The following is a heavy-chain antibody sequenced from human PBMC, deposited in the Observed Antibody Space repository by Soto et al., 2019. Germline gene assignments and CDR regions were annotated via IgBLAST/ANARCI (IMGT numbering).Heavy chain of an antibody. CDR2: IYYSGST. V-gene: IGHV4-39*01. Sequence: SETLSLTCTVSSGSISSSTYFWAWIRQPPGKGLEWIGNIYYSGSTYYNPSLKSRVTISVDTSKNQFSLKLSSVTAADTAVYYCARVLRDYPFYYYYMDVWGKGTTVTVSS. CDR1: SGSISSSTYF. J-gene: IGHJ6*03. CDR3: ARVLRDYPFYYYYMDV. D-gene: IGHD3-10*01.